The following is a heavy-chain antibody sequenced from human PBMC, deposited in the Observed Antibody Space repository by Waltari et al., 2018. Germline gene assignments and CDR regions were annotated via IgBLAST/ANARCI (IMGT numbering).Heavy chain of an antibody. V-gene: IGHV1-69*08. D-gene: IGHD6-13*01. J-gene: IGHJ5*02. CDR2: IIPIFGTA. Sequence: QVQLVQSGAEVKKPGSSVKVSCKASGGTFSSYAISWVRQAPGQGLEWMGRIIPIFGTANYAQKFQGRVTITADKSTSTAYMDLSSLRSEDTAVYYCASYMGIAAAEAWFDPWGQGTLVTVSS. CDR1: GGTFSSYA. CDR3: ASYMGIAAAEAWFDP.